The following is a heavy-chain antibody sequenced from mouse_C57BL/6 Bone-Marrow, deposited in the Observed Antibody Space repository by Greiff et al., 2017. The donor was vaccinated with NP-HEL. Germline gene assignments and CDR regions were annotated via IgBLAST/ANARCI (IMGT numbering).Heavy chain of an antibody. V-gene: IGHV1-80*01. CDR2: IYPGDGDT. Sequence: QVQLQQSGAELVKPGASVKISCKASGYAFSSYWMNWVKQRPGKGLEWIGQIYPGDGDTNYNGKFKGKATLTADKSSSTAYMQLSSLTSEDSAVYFCARGFGYPWYFDVWGTGTTVTVSS. D-gene: IGHD2-2*01. J-gene: IGHJ1*03. CDR3: ARGFGYPWYFDV. CDR1: GYAFSSYW.